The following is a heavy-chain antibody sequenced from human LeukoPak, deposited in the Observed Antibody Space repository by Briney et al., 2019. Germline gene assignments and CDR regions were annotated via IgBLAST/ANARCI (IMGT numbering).Heavy chain of an antibody. CDR1: GFTFSNYE. CDR2: ISDSGSTI. V-gene: IGHV3-48*03. D-gene: IGHD2-21*01. J-gene: IGHJ4*02. Sequence: GGSLRLSCGASGFTFSNYEMNWVREAPGMGLEWVSYISDSGSTIYYADSVRGRFTISRDNAKNSLYLQMNSLRAEDTAVYYCARVSYFGSAGFDYWGQGTLVTVSS. CDR3: ARVSYFGSAGFDY.